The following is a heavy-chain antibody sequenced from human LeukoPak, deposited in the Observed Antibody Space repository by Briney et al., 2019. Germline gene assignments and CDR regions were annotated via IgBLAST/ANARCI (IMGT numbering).Heavy chain of an antibody. CDR3: AKGVTTFDS. CDR1: DGSISSYY. CDR2: IHSNGNN. Sequence: SETLSLTCTVSDGSISSYYWSWIRQPPGKGLEWIGYIHSNGNNNYNPSLKSRVTVSVDTSKNQFSLKLTSVTAADTAVYFCAKGVTTFDSWGQGTLVTVSS. J-gene: IGHJ4*02. D-gene: IGHD4-17*01. V-gene: IGHV4-59*01.